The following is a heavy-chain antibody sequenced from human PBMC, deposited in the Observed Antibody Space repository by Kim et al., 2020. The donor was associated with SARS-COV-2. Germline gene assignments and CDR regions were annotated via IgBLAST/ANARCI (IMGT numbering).Heavy chain of an antibody. Sequence: GGSLRLSCAASGFIFSDLWMSWVRQAPGKGLEWVANINQDGSGMAFLGSVKGRFTISRDNAKSSLYLQMNSLRAEDTAVYYCSRHIHWAFDFDSWGQGNLVTVSS. D-gene: IGHD7-27*01. V-gene: IGHV3-7*01. J-gene: IGHJ4*02. CDR2: INQDGSGM. CDR3: SRHIHWAFDFDS. CDR1: GFIFSDLW.